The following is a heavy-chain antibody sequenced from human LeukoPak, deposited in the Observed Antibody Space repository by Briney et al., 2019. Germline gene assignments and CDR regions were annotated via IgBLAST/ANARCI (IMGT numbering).Heavy chain of an antibody. V-gene: IGHV1-69*13. CDR2: TIPIFGTA. J-gene: IGHJ3*02. Sequence: ASVKVSCKASGGTFSSYAISWVRQAPGQGLEWMGGTIPIFGTANYAQKFQGRVTITADESTSTAYMELSSLRSEDTAVYYCARDFRAVGYQPGAFDIWGQGTMVTVSS. CDR1: GGTFSSYA. D-gene: IGHD2-2*01. CDR3: ARDFRAVGYQPGAFDI.